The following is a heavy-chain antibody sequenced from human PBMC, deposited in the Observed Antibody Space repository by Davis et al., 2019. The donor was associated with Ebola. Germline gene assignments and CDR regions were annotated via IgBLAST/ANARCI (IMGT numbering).Heavy chain of an antibody. Sequence: PGGSLRLSCAASGFTFSSYWMSWVRQAPGKGLEWVPNIKQDGSEKYYVDSVKGRFTISRDNAKNSLYLKMNSLRAEDTAVYYCARDVAHYCSSTSCPYDAFDIWGQGTMVTVSS. V-gene: IGHV3-7*01. J-gene: IGHJ3*02. D-gene: IGHD2-2*01. CDR2: IKQDGSEK. CDR3: ARDVAHYCSSTSCPYDAFDI. CDR1: GFTFSSYW.